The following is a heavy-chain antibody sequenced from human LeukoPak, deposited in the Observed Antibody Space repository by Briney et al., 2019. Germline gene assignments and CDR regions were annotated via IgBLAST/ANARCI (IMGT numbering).Heavy chain of an antibody. J-gene: IGHJ4*02. CDR3: ARDREGYCSGGSCYEGGYYFDY. Sequence: GGSLRLSCAASGFTFSSYAMHWVRQAPGKGLEWVAVISYDGSNKYYADSVKGRFTISRDNSKNTLYLQMNSLRAEDTAVYYCARDREGYCSGGSCYEGGYYFDYWGQGTLVTVSS. V-gene: IGHV3-30*04. D-gene: IGHD2-15*01. CDR2: ISYDGSNK. CDR1: GFTFSSYA.